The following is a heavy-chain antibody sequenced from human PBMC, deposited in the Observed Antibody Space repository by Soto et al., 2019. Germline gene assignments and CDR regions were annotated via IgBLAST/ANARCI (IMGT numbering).Heavy chain of an antibody. CDR1: GYSFTSYW. Sequence: EVQLVQSGAEVKKPGESLRISCKGSGYSFTSYWISWVRQMPGKGLEWMGRIEPSDSNTNYIPSFQGHVTISADKSISTPYLQLSSMKASDTAMYYCARQGSLEMATILTPEYWGQRTLVTVS. CDR3: ARQGSLEMATILTPEY. D-gene: IGHD5-12*01. V-gene: IGHV5-10-1*03. J-gene: IGHJ4*02. CDR2: IEPSDSNT.